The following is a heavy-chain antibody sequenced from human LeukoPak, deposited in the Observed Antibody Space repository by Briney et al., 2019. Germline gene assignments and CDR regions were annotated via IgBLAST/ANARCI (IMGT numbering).Heavy chain of an antibody. CDR3: ARRGGGYCSGGICFYDYGMDV. V-gene: IGHV4-59*08. CDR2: LYYSGNT. Sequence: SETLSLTCTVSGDSISSYYWSWIRQPPGKGLEWIGYLYYSGNTNYNPSLKSRVTISVDTSKSQFSLRLSSVTAADTAVYYCARRGGGYCSGGICFYDYGMDVWGQGTTVTVSS. CDR1: GDSISSYY. J-gene: IGHJ6*02. D-gene: IGHD2-15*01.